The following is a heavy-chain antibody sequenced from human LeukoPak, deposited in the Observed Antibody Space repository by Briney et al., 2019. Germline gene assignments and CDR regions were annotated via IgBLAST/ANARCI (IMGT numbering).Heavy chain of an antibody. CDR2: ISYDGSIK. CDR3: AKLLRYFDWPDAFDI. Sequence: PGGSLRLSCAASGFTFSSYAMHWVRQAPGKGLEWVAVISYDGSIKYSADSVKGRFTISRDNSKNTVYLQMNSLRAEDTAVYYCAKLLRYFDWPDAFDIWGQGTMVTVSS. D-gene: IGHD3-9*01. CDR1: GFTFSSYA. J-gene: IGHJ3*02. V-gene: IGHV3-30*04.